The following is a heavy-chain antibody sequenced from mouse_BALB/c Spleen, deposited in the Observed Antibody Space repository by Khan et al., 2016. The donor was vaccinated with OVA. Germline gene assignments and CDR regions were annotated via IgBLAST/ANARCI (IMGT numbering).Heavy chain of an antibody. Sequence: QVQLQQSGAELARPGVSVKLSCKASGYTFTSYWMQWVKQRPGQGLEWIGSIYPGDGDTRYTQKFKGKATLTADKSSSTAYMQISSLASEDSAVDYCARRSDAMDYWGQGTSVTGSS. CDR2: IYPGDGDT. V-gene: IGHV1-87*01. CDR3: ARRSDAMDY. CDR1: GYTFTSYW. J-gene: IGHJ4*01.